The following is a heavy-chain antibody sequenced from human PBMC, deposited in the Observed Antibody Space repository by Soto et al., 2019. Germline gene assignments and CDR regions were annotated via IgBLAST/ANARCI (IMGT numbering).Heavy chain of an antibody. CDR3: GFAQYNRNQGWFGP. V-gene: IGHV5-51*01. CDR1: GYRFTSYW. Sequence: GESLKISCKASGYRFTSYWIAWVRQTPGKGLEWMGIIYPGDSDTGYSPSFQGQVTISADKSTSTAYLQWSGLKASDTAMYYCGFAQYNRNQGWFGPSGQGTLVTVSS. CDR2: IYPGDSDT. J-gene: IGHJ5*02. D-gene: IGHD1-20*01.